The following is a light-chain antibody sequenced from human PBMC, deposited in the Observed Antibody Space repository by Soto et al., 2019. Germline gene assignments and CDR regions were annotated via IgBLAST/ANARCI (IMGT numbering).Light chain of an antibody. CDR1: QSVGSD. CDR2: GAS. J-gene: IGKJ5*01. V-gene: IGKV3-20*01. Sequence: EIVLTQSPGTLSLSPGERATLSCRASQSVGSDLACYQQKPGQAPRLLISGASSRATGIPDRFSGGGSGTDFTLTISSLEPEDFTLYYCQQYVTSAITFGQGTRLEIK. CDR3: QQYVTSAIT.